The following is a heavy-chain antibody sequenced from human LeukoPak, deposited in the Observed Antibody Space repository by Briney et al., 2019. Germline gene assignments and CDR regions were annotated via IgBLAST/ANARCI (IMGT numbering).Heavy chain of an antibody. CDR1: GFTVSSNY. CDR2: IYSGGST. CDR3: ARYSGSYYYPPAWDL. J-gene: IGHJ4*02. D-gene: IGHD1-26*01. V-gene: IGHV3-53*01. Sequence: GGSLRLSCAASGFTVSSNYMSWVRQAPGKGLEWVSVIYSGGSTYYADSVKGRFTISRDDSKNTLYLQMNSLRAEDTAVYYCARYSGSYYYPPAWDLWGQGTLVTVSS.